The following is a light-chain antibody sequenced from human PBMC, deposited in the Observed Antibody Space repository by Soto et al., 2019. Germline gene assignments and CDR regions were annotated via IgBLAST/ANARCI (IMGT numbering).Light chain of an antibody. J-gene: IGKJ5*01. V-gene: IGKV3-15*01. CDR2: GAL. Sequence: EVVMTQSPATLSVAPGERATLSCRARQSIGDYLAWYQHKPGQAPRLLIYGALTRATGIPARFAGSGSETDFTLTISSLQSEDFAIYYCQQYSSWVVTFGQGTRL. CDR3: QQYSSWVVT. CDR1: QSIGDY.